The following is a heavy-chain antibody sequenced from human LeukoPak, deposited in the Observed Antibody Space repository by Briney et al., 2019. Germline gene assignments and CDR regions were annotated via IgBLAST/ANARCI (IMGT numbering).Heavy chain of an antibody. CDR2: ISAYNGNT. D-gene: IGHD6-19*01. CDR1: GYTFTSYG. CDR3: ATGIAVAGTDAFDI. Sequence: GASVKVSCKASGYTFTSYGIGWVRQAPGQGLEWMGWISAYNGNTNYAQKLQGRVTMTTDTSTSTAYMELRSLRSDDTAVYYCATGIAVAGTDAFDIWGQGTMVTVSS. V-gene: IGHV1-18*01. J-gene: IGHJ3*02.